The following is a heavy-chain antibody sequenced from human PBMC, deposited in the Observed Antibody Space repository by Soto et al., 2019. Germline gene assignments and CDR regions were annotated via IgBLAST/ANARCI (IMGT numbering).Heavy chain of an antibody. CDR2: IKQDGSEK. J-gene: IGHJ6*02. V-gene: IGHV3-7*03. CDR1: GFTFSNFW. D-gene: IGHD2-2*01. CDR3: ARTTILLPAAANRGAPYNYYGLDV. Sequence: GGSLRLSCAASGFTFSNFWVGWVRQTPGRGLEWVANIKQDGSEKKYVDSVKGRFTISRDNAKYSLYLQMNSLRAEDTAVYYCARTTILLPAAANRGAPYNYYGLDVWGQGTTVTVSS.